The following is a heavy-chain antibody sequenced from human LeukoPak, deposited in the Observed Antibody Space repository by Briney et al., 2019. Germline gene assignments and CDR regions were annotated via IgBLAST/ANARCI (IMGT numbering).Heavy chain of an antibody. V-gene: IGHV3-30-3*01. CDR1: GFTFSSYA. Sequence: GRSLRLSCAASGFTFSSYAMHWVRQAPGKGLEWVAVISYDGSNKYYADSVEGRFTISRDNSKNTLYLQMNSLRAEDTAVYYCARDMGDYYYYGMDVWGQGTTVTVSS. CDR3: ARDMGDYYYYGMDV. J-gene: IGHJ6*02. D-gene: IGHD3-10*01. CDR2: ISYDGSNK.